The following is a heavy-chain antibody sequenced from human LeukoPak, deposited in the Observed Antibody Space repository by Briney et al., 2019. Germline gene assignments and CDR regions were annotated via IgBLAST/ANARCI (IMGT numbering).Heavy chain of an antibody. CDR3: AGWEDYGDHLNAFDI. Sequence: GASVKVSCKASGYTFTSYYMHWVRQAPGQGLEWMGIINPSGGSTSYAQKFQGRVTITADKSTSTAYMELSSLRSEDTAVYYCAGWEDYGDHLNAFDIWGQGTMVTVSS. CDR1: GYTFTSYY. D-gene: IGHD4-17*01. J-gene: IGHJ3*02. V-gene: IGHV1-46*01. CDR2: INPSGGST.